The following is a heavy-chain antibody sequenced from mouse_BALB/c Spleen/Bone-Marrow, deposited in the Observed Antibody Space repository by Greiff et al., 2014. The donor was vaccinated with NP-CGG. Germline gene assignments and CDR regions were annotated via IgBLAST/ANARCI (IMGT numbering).Heavy chain of an antibody. CDR1: GYTFTSYT. D-gene: IGHD2-14*01. Sequence: VQLVESGAALARPGASVKMSCKASGYTFTSYTMHWVKQRPGQGLEWIGYINPSSGYTNYNQKFKDKATLTADKSSSTAYMQLSSLTSEDSAVYYCARYRYDWYFDVWGAGTTVTVSS. CDR3: ARYRYDWYFDV. J-gene: IGHJ1*01. CDR2: INPSSGYT. V-gene: IGHV1-4*01.